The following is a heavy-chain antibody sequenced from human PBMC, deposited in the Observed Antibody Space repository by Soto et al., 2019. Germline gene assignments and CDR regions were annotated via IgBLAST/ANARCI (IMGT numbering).Heavy chain of an antibody. D-gene: IGHD3-10*01. CDR1: RFTFSGFS. Sequence: EVQLVESGGGLVKSGGSLRLSCVASRFTFSGFSMNWVRQAPGKGLEWVSSISITGDYIYYADSVMGRFTISRDNAKNSRYLHMNSLGAEDTAVYYCARGSLVRMRGITRGIVGMDVWGQGTTVTVAS. J-gene: IGHJ6*02. CDR3: ARGSLVRMRGITRGIVGMDV. V-gene: IGHV3-21*01. CDR2: ISITGDYI.